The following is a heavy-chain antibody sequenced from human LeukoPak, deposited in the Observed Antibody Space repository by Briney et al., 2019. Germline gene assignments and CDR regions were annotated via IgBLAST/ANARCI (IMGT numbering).Heavy chain of an antibody. J-gene: IGHJ5*02. CDR1: GYTFTGYY. CDR3: ARDGGWFDP. V-gene: IGHV1-18*04. D-gene: IGHD3-10*01. Sequence: ASVRVSCKASGYTFTGYYMHWIRQAPGQGLEWMGWISGYNGTTNYAQKFQGRVTMTTDTSTRKVYMELRSLRSDDTAVYYCARDGGWFDPWGQGTLVTVSS. CDR2: ISGYNGTT.